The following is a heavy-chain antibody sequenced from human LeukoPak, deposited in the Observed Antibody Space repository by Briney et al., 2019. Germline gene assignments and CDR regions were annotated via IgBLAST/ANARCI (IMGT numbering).Heavy chain of an antibody. V-gene: IGHV3-13*01. Sequence: PGGSLRLSCAASGFTFSSYDMHWVRQATGKGLEWVSAIGTAGDTYYPGSVKGRFTISRENAKNSLCLQMNSLRAGDTAVYYCARATTAMVSYYYYYMDVWGKGTTVTVSS. D-gene: IGHD5-18*01. CDR2: IGTAGDT. CDR1: GFTFSSYD. J-gene: IGHJ6*03. CDR3: ARATTAMVSYYYYYMDV.